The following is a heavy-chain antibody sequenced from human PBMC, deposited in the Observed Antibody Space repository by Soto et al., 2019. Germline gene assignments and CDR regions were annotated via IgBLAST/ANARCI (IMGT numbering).Heavy chain of an antibody. V-gene: IGHV4-34*10. CDR1: GGSFSGYY. D-gene: IGHD3-16*01. CDR2: IFYTGTT. Sequence: ASETLSLTCAVYGGSFSGYYWSWIRQSPGKGLEWMGYIFYTGTTYSTPSLKSRLIMSIDTSKNQFSLRLTSVTAADSAVYYCAREPFLPRARHDYWGQGALVTVSS. J-gene: IGHJ4*02. CDR3: AREPFLPRARHDY.